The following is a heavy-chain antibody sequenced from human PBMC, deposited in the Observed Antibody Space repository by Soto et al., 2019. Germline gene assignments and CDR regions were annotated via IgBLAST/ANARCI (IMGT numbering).Heavy chain of an antibody. Sequence: QMQLVQSGPEVKKPGTSVKVSCKASGFTFTSSAVQWVRQARGQRREWIGWIVVGSGNTNYAQKFQERVTITRDMSTSTAYMELSSLRSEDTAVYYCAADTAMAPFDYWGQGTLVTVSS. CDR1: GFTFTSSA. D-gene: IGHD5-18*01. V-gene: IGHV1-58*01. CDR3: AADTAMAPFDY. J-gene: IGHJ4*02. CDR2: IVVGSGNT.